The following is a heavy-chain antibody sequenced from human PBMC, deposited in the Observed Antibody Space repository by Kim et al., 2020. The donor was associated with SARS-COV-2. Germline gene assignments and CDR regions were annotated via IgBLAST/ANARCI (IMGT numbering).Heavy chain of an antibody. J-gene: IGHJ4*02. Sequence: GGSLRLSCAASGFTFSSYGMHWVRQAPGKGLEWVAVIWYDGSNKYYADSVKGRFTISRDNSKNTLYLQMNSLRAEDTAVYYCARGDFTMPPWPAFDYWGQGTLVTVSS. CDR1: GFTFSSYG. CDR3: ARGDFTMPPWPAFDY. CDR2: IWYDGSNK. V-gene: IGHV3-33*01. D-gene: IGHD3-10*01.